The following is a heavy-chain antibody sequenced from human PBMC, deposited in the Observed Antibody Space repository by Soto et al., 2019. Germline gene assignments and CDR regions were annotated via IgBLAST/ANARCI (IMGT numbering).Heavy chain of an antibody. CDR3: ARDLSGIYYYGMDV. CDR2: ISSSGSTI. J-gene: IGHJ6*02. D-gene: IGHD1-26*01. CDR1: GFTFSSYE. V-gene: IGHV3-48*03. Sequence: VGSLRLSCAASGFTFSSYEMNWVRQAPGKGLEWVSYISSSGSTIYYADSVKGRFTISRDNAKNSLYLQMNSLRAEDTAVYYCARDLSGIYYYGMDVWGQGTTVTVSS.